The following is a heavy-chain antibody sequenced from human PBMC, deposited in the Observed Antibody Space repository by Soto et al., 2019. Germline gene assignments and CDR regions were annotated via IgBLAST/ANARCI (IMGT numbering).Heavy chain of an antibody. CDR2: INHSGST. CDR1: GGSFSGYY. J-gene: IGHJ5*02. Sequence: SETLSLTCAVYGGSFSGYYWSWIRQPPGKGLEWIGEINHSGSTNYNPSLKSRVTISVDTSKNQFSLKLSSVTAADTAVYYCASFHSSGYYSRVNWFDPWGQGTLVTVSS. V-gene: IGHV4-34*01. D-gene: IGHD3-22*01. CDR3: ASFHSSGYYSRVNWFDP.